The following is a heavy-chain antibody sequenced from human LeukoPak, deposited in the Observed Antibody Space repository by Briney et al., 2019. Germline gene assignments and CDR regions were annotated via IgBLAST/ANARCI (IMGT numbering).Heavy chain of an antibody. CDR1: GYTFTSYY. Sequence: GASVKVSCKASGYTFTSYYMHWVRQAPGEGLEWMGIINPSGGSTSYAQKFQGRVTMTRDMSTSTVYMELSSLRSEDTAVYYCARRTTYYYGSGSYNWFDPWGQGTLVTVSS. J-gene: IGHJ5*02. V-gene: IGHV1-46*01. CDR3: ARRTTYYYGSGSYNWFDP. D-gene: IGHD3-10*01. CDR2: INPSGGST.